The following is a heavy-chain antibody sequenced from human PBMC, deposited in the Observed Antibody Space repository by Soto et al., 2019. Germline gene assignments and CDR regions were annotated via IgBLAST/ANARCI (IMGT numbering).Heavy chain of an antibody. V-gene: IGHV3-30-3*01. CDR1: GFTFSTYA. J-gene: IGHJ4*02. CDR2: ISYDASNK. D-gene: IGHD6-13*01. CDR3: ARWVYAFDY. Sequence: GGSLRLSCAASGFTFSTYAMNWVRQAPGKGLEWVAAISYDASNKYYAGSVKGRFTISRDNYKNTLYLQMNSLRTEDTAMYYCARWVYAFDYWGQGTLVTVSS.